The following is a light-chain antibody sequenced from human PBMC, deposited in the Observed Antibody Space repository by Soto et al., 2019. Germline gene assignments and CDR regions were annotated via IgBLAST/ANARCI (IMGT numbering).Light chain of an antibody. CDR3: QQYNNWPYT. CDR1: QTVTSN. J-gene: IGKJ2*01. CDR2: GTS. Sequence: ERVMTQSPATLSVSPGERATLSCRASQTVTSNLAWYHQRPGQAPRLLIYGTSTRATGIPARFSGSGSGTEFTLSISSLQSEDFGVYYCQQYNNWPYTFGQGTKLEIK. V-gene: IGKV3-15*01.